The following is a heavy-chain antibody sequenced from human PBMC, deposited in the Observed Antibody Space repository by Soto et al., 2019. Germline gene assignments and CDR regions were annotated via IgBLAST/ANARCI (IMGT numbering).Heavy chain of an antibody. CDR2: ISYDGSNK. D-gene: IGHD6-13*01. V-gene: IGHV3-30*18. Sequence: SLRLSCAASGFTFSSYGMHWVRQAPGKGLEWVAVISYDGSNKYYADSVKGRFTISRDNSKNTLYLQMNSLRAEDTAVYYCAKGRGYSSSWYEYYFDYWGQGTLVTVSS. CDR3: AKGRGYSSSWYEYYFDY. J-gene: IGHJ4*02. CDR1: GFTFSSYG.